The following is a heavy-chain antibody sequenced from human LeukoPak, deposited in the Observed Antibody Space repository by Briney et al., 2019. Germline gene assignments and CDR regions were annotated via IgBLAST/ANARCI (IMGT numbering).Heavy chain of an antibody. CDR3: ARADVDTAMADY. J-gene: IGHJ4*02. CDR2: IWYDGSNK. D-gene: IGHD5-18*01. Sequence: GRSLRLSCAASGFTFSSYGMHWVRQAPGKGLEWVAVIWYDGSNKYYADSVKGRFTISRDNSKDTLYLQMNSPRAEDTAVYYCARADVDTAMADYWGQGTLVTVSS. CDR1: GFTFSSYG. V-gene: IGHV3-33*01.